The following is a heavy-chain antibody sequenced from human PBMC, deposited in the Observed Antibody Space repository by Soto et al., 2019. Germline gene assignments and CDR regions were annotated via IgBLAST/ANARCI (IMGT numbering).Heavy chain of an antibody. Sequence: GGSLRLSCAASGFTFSSYGMHWVRQAPGKGLEWVAVISYDGSNEYYADSVKGRFTISRDESKNTLYLQMNSLRTEDTAVYYCAREYCSDGICYVLGMDVWGQGTTVTVSS. CDR3: AREYCSDGICYVLGMDV. CDR2: ISYDGSNE. V-gene: IGHV3-30*03. J-gene: IGHJ6*02. D-gene: IGHD2-15*01. CDR1: GFTFSSYG.